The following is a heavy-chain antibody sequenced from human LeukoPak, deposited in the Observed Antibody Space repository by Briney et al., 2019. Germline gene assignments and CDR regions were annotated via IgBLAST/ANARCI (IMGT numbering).Heavy chain of an antibody. J-gene: IGHJ4*02. CDR1: GYTFTSYG. Sequence: ASVKVSCKASGYTFTSYGISWVRQAPGQGLEWMGWISASNGNTDYAQKFQGRVTMTTDTSTTTAYMELRSLRSDDTAVYYCATDTSYSWYDTLGENWGQGSLVTVSS. CDR3: ATDTSYSWYDTLGEN. D-gene: IGHD6-13*01. V-gene: IGHV1-18*01. CDR2: ISASNGNT.